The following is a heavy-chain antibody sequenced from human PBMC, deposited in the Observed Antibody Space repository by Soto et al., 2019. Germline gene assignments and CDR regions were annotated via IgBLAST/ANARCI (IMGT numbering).Heavy chain of an antibody. CDR1: GGSISSSNW. CDR2: IYHSGIT. CDR3: ASFNVGAPDAFDI. Sequence: QVQLQESGPGLVKPSGTLSLTCAVSGGSISSSNWWSWVRQPPGKGLGWIGEIYHSGITNYNTSLKSRVTISVDKSKNQFSLKLSSVTAADTAVYYCASFNVGAPDAFDIWGHGTMVTVSS. J-gene: IGHJ3*02. V-gene: IGHV4-4*02.